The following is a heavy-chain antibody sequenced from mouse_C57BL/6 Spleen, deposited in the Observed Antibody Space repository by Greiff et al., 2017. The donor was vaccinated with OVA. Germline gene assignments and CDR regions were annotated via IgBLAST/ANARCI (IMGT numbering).Heavy chain of an antibody. CDR1: GYTFTSYW. D-gene: IGHD1-1*01. Sequence: QVQLKQPGAELVKPGASVKLSCKASGYTFTSYWMHWVKQRPGRGLEWIGRIDPNSGGTKYNEKFKSKATLTVDKPSSTAYMQLSSLTSEDSAVYYCARHPYYYGSSLVFDVWGTGTTVTVSS. CDR2: IDPNSGGT. J-gene: IGHJ1*03. V-gene: IGHV1-72*01. CDR3: ARHPYYYGSSLVFDV.